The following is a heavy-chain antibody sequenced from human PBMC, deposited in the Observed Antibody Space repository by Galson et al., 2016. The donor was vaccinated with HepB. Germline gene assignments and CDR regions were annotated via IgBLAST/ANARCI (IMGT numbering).Heavy chain of an antibody. CDR3: DRAEDRWSDYSSVFDYFYYMDV. D-gene: IGHD3-3*01. V-gene: IGHV3-11*06. CDR1: GFTFSNYY. Sequence: SLRLSCAASGFTFSNYYMTWIRQAPGKGLEWISYISNSGSYTNYADSVKGRFTISRDNYKNTLYLLVNSLRAEDTAVYYCDRAEDRWSDYSSVFDYFYYMDVWGKGTTVTVSS. CDR2: ISNSGSYT. J-gene: IGHJ6*03.